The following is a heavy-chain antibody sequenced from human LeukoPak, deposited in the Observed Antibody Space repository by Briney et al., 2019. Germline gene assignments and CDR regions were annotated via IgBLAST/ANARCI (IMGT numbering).Heavy chain of an antibody. CDR1: GFTFSSYP. CDR3: ARDSTSGWSFDY. J-gene: IGHJ4*02. V-gene: IGHV3-64*01. D-gene: IGHD6-19*01. Sequence: GSLVKPAGSLRLSCAASGFTFSSYPMHWVRQAPGKGLEYVSAILGNGDSSFYANPVKGRFTISRDNSKNTLYLQMGSLSAEDMAVYYCARDSTSGWSFDYWGRGTLVTVCS. CDR2: ILGNGDSS.